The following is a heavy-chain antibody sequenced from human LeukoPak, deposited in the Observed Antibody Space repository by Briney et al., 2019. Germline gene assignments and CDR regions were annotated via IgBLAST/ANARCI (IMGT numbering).Heavy chain of an antibody. CDR2: INTNGGST. CDR1: GCTFSSYA. D-gene: IGHD2-2*02. J-gene: IGHJ2*01. CDR3: ARIPVYWYFDL. V-gene: IGHV3-64*01. Sequence: PGGSLRLSCAASGCTFSSYAMQWVRQAPGKGLEYVSAINTNGGSTYYANSVKGRFTISRDNSKNTLYLQMGSLRAEDMAVYYCARIPVYWYFDLWGRGTLVTVSS.